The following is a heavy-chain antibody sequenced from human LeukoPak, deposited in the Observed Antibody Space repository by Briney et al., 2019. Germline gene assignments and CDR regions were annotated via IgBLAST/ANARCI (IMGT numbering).Heavy chain of an antibody. CDR2: ISGSGGST. V-gene: IGHV3-23*01. D-gene: IGHD1-26*01. Sequence: GGSLRLSCAASGFTFSSYALSWVRQAPGKGLEWVSGISGSGGSTHYADSVKGRFTISRDNAKNTLYLQMNSLRVEDTAVYYCANPPRGGGRSDAFDIWGQGTMVTVSS. CDR3: ANPPRGGGRSDAFDI. CDR1: GFTFSSYA. J-gene: IGHJ3*02.